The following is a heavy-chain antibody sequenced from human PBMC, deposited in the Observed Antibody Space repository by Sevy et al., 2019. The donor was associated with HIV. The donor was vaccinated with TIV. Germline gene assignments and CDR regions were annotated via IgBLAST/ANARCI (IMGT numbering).Heavy chain of an antibody. CDR3: ARDPNTTMATYYFDS. D-gene: IGHD3-10*01. CDR1: GFMFSVYT. CDR2: ISYDGVSQ. Sequence: GGSLRLSCAASGFMFSVYTMHWVLQAPGKELEWMAVISYDGVSQYYADSVKGRFTISRDNSKTTLYLQMNSLRTEDTAVYYCARDPNTTMATYYFDSWGQGTLVTVSS. J-gene: IGHJ4*02. V-gene: IGHV3-30*04.